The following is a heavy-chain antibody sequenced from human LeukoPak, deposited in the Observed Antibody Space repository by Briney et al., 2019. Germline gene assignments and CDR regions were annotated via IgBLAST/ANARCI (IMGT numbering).Heavy chain of an antibody. CDR3: ARTPGITGTRERYFYYYGMDV. J-gene: IGHJ6*02. V-gene: IGHV4-4*07. D-gene: IGHD1-7*01. CDR2: IYTSGSN. CDR1: GGSISSYY. Sequence: SETLSLTCTVSGGSISSYYWSWIRQPAGKGLEWLGRIYTSGSNNYNPSLKSRVTMSVDTSKNQYPLKLSSVTAADAAVYYCARTPGITGTRERYFYYYGMDVWGQGTTVTVSS.